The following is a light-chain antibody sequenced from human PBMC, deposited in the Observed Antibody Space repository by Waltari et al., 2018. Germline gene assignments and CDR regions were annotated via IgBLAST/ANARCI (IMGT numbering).Light chain of an antibody. Sequence: IEMTQSPATLSVSPGERATLSCRASQNVGTKLAWYQQKPGLAPRLLIYEPFTRATGIPARFSGSGSGTEFTLTISSLQSEDLALYHCLQYHYWPPWTFGQGTKVEVK. CDR2: EPF. CDR3: LQYHYWPPWT. J-gene: IGKJ1*01. CDR1: QNVGTK. V-gene: IGKV3-15*01.